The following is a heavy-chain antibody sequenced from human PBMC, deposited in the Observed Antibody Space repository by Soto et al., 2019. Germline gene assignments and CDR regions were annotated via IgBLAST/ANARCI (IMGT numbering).Heavy chain of an antibody. Sequence: SETLSLTCAVYGGSFSGYYWSWIRQPPGKGLEWIGEINHSGSTNYNPSLKSRVTISVDTSKNQFSLKLSSVTAADTAVYYCAREPTSIEYSGSYYPDYWGQGTLVTVSS. CDR3: AREPTSIEYSGSYYPDY. D-gene: IGHD1-26*01. CDR2: INHSGST. J-gene: IGHJ4*02. CDR1: GGSFSGYY. V-gene: IGHV4-34*01.